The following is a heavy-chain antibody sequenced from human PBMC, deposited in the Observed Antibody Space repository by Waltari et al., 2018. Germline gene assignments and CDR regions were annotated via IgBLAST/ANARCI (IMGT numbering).Heavy chain of an antibody. J-gene: IGHJ4*02. V-gene: IGHV4-38-2*01. Sequence: QVQLQESGPGLVKPSETLSLTCAVSGYAINSGSDWGWIRKTPGKGREWIATIYHEGTTFYNPSLTSRVTTSMDMSKNQFSLKLKSVTAADTAVYYCTRQVLGYCTSAACRRLESWGQGTLVTVSS. CDR1: GYAINSGSD. D-gene: IGHD2-2*03. CDR2: IYHEGTT. CDR3: TRQVLGYCTSAACRRLES.